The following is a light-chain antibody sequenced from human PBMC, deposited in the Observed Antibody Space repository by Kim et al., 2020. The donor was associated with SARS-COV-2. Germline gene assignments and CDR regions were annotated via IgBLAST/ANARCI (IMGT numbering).Light chain of an antibody. CDR2: SNN. J-gene: IGLJ3*02. V-gene: IGLV10-54*04. CDR1: SDNIGNEA. Sequence: LTQPPSASRTFGQSATITCSGNSDNIGNEAATWHQQHPGNPPKLLSYSNNNRPSGVPERFSASRSGNTASLTISGLQPEDEADYYCAAWDNSLSGWVFGGGTKLTVL. CDR3: AAWDNSLSGWV.